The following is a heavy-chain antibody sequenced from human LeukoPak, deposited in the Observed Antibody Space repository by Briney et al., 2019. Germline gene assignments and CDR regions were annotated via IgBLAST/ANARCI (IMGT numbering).Heavy chain of an antibody. CDR1: EFTFSNYA. Sequence: GGSLRLSCAASEFTFSNYAMSWVRQAPGKGLEWVSAISGSGGSTYYADSVKGRFTISRDNSKNTLYLQMNSLRAEDTAVYYCAKTIYYDSSGPFDYWGQGTLVTVSS. CDR2: ISGSGGST. D-gene: IGHD3-22*01. CDR3: AKTIYYDSSGPFDY. J-gene: IGHJ4*02. V-gene: IGHV3-23*01.